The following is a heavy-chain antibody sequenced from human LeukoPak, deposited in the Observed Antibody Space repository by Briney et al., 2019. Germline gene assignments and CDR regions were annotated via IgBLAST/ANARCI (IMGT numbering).Heavy chain of an antibody. CDR3: AREFSSKLEWLAYVTGDDAFDV. CDR1: GYSFTGYH. J-gene: IGHJ3*01. D-gene: IGHD3-3*01. V-gene: IGHV1-2*02. CDR2: VNPKTGGT. Sequence: GASVKVSCKAFGYSFTGYHLHWVRQAPRRGLEWMGWVNPKTGGTNYAREFQGRVTMTRDTSINTVNMELSRLTSDDTAVYYCAREFSSKLEWLAYVTGDDAFDVWGQGTMITVS.